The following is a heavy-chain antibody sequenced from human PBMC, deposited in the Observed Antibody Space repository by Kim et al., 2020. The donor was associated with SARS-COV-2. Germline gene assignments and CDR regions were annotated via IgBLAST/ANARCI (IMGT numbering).Heavy chain of an antibody. CDR3: ATESSGNGFDI. J-gene: IGHJ3*02. V-gene: IGHV4-59*13. D-gene: IGHD6-19*01. CDR2: IYYSGST. Sequence: SETLSLTCTVSGGSISSYYWSWIRQPPGKGLEWIGYIYYSGSTDYNATLKSRVTMSVDTSKNQFSLKLSSGTAADTTVYYCATESSGNGFDIWGQGTMVTVSS. CDR1: GGSISSYY.